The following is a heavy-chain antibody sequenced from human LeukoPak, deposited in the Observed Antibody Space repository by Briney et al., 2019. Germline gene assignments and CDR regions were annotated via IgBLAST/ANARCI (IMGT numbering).Heavy chain of an antibody. V-gene: IGHV4-39*01. Sequence: ASETLSLTCTVSGGSISSSSYYWGWIRQPPGKGLEWIGSIYYSGSTYYNPSLKSRVTISVDTSKNQFSLKLSSVTAADTAVYYCARHTYYDFWSGQFDSWGQGTLVTVSS. J-gene: IGHJ4*02. CDR2: IYYSGST. CDR1: GGSISSSSYY. D-gene: IGHD3-3*01. CDR3: ARHTYYDFWSGQFDS.